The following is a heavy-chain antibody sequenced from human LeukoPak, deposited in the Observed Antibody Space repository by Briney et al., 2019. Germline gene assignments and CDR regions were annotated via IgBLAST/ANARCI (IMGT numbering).Heavy chain of an antibody. V-gene: IGHV4-59*01. CDR3: ARGQGAADY. CDR2: IYYRGNT. Sequence: SETLSLTCTVSNDSINSYYWSWIRQPPGKGLEWIGSIYYRGNTNYNPSLQSRLSISVDTSKNQFSLSLNSVTAADTAVYYCARGQGAADYWGQGILVIVFS. J-gene: IGHJ4*02. CDR1: NDSINSYY. D-gene: IGHD1-26*01.